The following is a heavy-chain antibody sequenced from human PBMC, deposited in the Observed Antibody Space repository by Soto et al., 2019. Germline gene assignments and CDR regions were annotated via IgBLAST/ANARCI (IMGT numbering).Heavy chain of an antibody. CDR1: GYTFTSYG. CDR2: ISAYNGNT. V-gene: IGHV1-18*01. Sequence: QVQLVQSGAEVKKPGASVKVSCKASGYTFTSYGISWVRQAPGQGLEWMGWISAYNGNTNYAQKRQGRVTMTTDTSTSAAYMEVRGLRSDDTAVYYCATSSWYWGWFDPWGQGTLVTVSS. J-gene: IGHJ5*02. D-gene: IGHD6-13*01. CDR3: ATSSWYWGWFDP.